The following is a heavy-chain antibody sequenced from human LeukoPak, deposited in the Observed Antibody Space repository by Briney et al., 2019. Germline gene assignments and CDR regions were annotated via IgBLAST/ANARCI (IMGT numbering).Heavy chain of an antibody. CDR3: AKALGVMTTVTGFDY. Sequence: GGSLRLSCAASGFTFSSYWMSWVRQAPGKGLEWVSAISGSGGSTYYADSVKGRFTISRDNSKNTLYLQMNSLRAEDTAVYYCAKALGVMTTVTGFDYWGQGTLVTVSS. V-gene: IGHV3-23*01. CDR2: ISGSGGST. J-gene: IGHJ4*02. D-gene: IGHD4-11*01. CDR1: GFTFSSYW.